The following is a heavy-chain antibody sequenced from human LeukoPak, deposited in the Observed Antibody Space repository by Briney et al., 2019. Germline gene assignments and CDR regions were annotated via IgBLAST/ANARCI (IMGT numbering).Heavy chain of an antibody. J-gene: IGHJ2*01. CDR1: GGSISSDY. CDR2: IYYNGST. D-gene: IGHD3-9*01. CDR3: ARRPPYDTTDFDL. V-gene: IGHV4-59*01. Sequence: SETLSLTCTVSGGSISSDYWSWIRQPPGKGLEWIGHIYYNGSTNYNPSLKSRVTISIDTSKNQFSLKLSSVTAADAAVYYCARRPPYDTTDFDLWGRGTLVTVSS.